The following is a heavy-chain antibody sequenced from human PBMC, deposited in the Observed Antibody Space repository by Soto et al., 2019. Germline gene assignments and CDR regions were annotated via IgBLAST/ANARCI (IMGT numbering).Heavy chain of an antibody. J-gene: IGHJ6*02. CDR1: GGSVSSGSYY. V-gene: IGHV4-61*01. Sequence: QVQLQESGPGLVKPSETLSLTCTVSGGSVSSGSYYWSWIRQPPGKGLEWIGYIYYSGSTNYNPSLKSRVTISVDPSKNQFSLKLSSVTAADTAVYYCARGIDGWYQGRYYYGMDVWGQGTTVTVSS. D-gene: IGHD6-19*01. CDR2: IYYSGST. CDR3: ARGIDGWYQGRYYYGMDV.